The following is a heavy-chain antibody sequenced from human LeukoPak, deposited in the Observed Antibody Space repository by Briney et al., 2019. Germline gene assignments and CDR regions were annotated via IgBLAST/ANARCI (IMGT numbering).Heavy chain of an antibody. CDR2: ISGSGGST. J-gene: IGHJ5*02. V-gene: IGHV3-23*01. CDR3: ASADSSGS. Sequence: GGSLRLSCAASGFSFSNYAMTWVRQAPGKGLEWVTAISGSGGSTYYADSVRGRFTISRDNSMNTLYLQMNSLRAEDTAVYYCASADSSGSWGQGTLVTVSS. D-gene: IGHD3-22*01. CDR1: GFSFSNYA.